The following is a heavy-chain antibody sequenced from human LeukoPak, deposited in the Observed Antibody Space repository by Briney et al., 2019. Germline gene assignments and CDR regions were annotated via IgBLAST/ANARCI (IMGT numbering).Heavy chain of an antibody. CDR3: ARDQGYNWNWFDP. V-gene: IGHV4-30-4*08. CDR2: IYYSGST. Sequence: SETLSLTCTVSGGSIGSGDYYWSWIREPPGKGLEWIGYIYYSGSTYYNPSLKSRVTISVDTSKNQFSLKLSSVTAADTAVYYCARDQGYNWNWFDPWGQGTLVTVSS. D-gene: IGHD1-1*01. CDR1: GGSIGSGDYY. J-gene: IGHJ5*02.